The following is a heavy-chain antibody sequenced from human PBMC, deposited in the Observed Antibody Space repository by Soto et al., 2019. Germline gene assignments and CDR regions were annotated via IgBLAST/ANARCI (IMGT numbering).Heavy chain of an antibody. Sequence: GGSLRLSCVGPGFIFSSYYMNWVRQAPGKGLEWVSSISGGSAYIYYADSVKGRFTISRDNAKNSLYLEMNSLRVEDTAVYYCVRVWRLVGRYGMDVWGQGXTVTVSS. CDR3: VRVWRLVGRYGMDV. J-gene: IGHJ6*02. CDR2: ISGGSAYI. D-gene: IGHD6-25*01. V-gene: IGHV3-21*01. CDR1: GFIFSSYY.